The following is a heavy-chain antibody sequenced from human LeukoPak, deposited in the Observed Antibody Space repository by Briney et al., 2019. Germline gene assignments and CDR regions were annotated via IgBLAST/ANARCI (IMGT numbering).Heavy chain of an antibody. CDR2: IDKNGNEI. Sequence: GGSLRLSCAASGLSISNFWMHWVRQAPGKGLEWVAIIDKNGNEIKYVDSVKGRFTLSRDNAKNSVYLQMNSLRTEDTALYYCVTDGDKWNDFEYWGQGTLVTVPS. J-gene: IGHJ4*02. CDR3: VTDGDKWNDFEY. D-gene: IGHD1-1*01. CDR1: GLSISNFW. V-gene: IGHV3-7*01.